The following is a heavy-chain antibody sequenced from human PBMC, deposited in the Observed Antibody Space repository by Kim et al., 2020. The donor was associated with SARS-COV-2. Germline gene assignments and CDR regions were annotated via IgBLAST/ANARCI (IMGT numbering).Heavy chain of an antibody. CDR3: ARSAVVVVAATPAPGNSYYGMDV. Sequence: SETLSLTCAVYGGSFSGYYWSWIRQPPGKGLEWIGEINHSGSTNYNPSLKSRVTISVDTSKNQFSLKLSSVTAADTAVYYCARSAVVVVAATPAPGNSYYGMDVWGQGTTVTVSS. CDR2: INHSGST. J-gene: IGHJ6*02. CDR1: GGSFSGYY. V-gene: IGHV4-34*01. D-gene: IGHD2-15*01.